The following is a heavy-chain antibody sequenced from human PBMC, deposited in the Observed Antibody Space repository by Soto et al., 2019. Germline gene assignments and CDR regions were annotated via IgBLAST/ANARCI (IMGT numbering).Heavy chain of an antibody. CDR3: AKEKVVPAAYYYYYYSMDV. Sequence: EVQLLESGGGLVQPGGSLRLSCAASGFTFSSYAMSWVRQAPGKGLEWVSAISGSGGSTYYADSVKGRFTISRDNSKNTLYLQMNSLRAEDTAVYYCAKEKVVPAAYYYYYYSMDVWGQGTTVTVSS. CDR2: ISGSGGST. V-gene: IGHV3-23*01. D-gene: IGHD2-2*01. J-gene: IGHJ6*02. CDR1: GFTFSSYA.